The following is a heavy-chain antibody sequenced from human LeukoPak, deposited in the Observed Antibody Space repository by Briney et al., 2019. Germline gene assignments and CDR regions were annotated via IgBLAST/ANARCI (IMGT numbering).Heavy chain of an antibody. CDR2: ISGSGGST. CDR3: AKGKGRGHIVVVPAAIKYYYMDV. V-gene: IGHV3-23*01. J-gene: IGHJ6*03. CDR1: GFTFSSYA. D-gene: IGHD2-2*01. Sequence: PGGSLRLSCAASGFTFSSYAMSWVRQAPGKGLEWVSAISGSGGSTYYADSVEGRFTISRDNSKNTLYLQMNSLRAEDTAVYYCAKGKGRGHIVVVPAAIKYYYMDVWGKGTTVTVSS.